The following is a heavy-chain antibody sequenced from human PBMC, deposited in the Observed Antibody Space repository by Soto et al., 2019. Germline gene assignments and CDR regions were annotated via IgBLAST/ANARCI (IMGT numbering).Heavy chain of an antibody. D-gene: IGHD6-19*01. CDR3: ARGGAVAVLHY. CDR2: INSDGSST. V-gene: IGHV3-74*01. J-gene: IGHJ4*02. Sequence: EVQLVESGGGLVQPGGSLRVSCAASGFTFSSYWMHWVRQAPGKGLVWVSRINSDGSSTSYADSVKGRFTISRDNAKNPLYLQMKGVGAGDRAIYHCARGGAVAVLHYWGQGTLVTVSS. CDR1: GFTFSSYW.